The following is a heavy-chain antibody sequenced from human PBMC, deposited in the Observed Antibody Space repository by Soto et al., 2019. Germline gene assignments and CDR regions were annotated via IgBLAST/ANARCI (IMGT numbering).Heavy chain of an antibody. D-gene: IGHD6-13*01. Sequence: SETLSLTCTVSGGSISSGDYYWSWIRQHPGKGLEWIGYIYYSGSTYYNPSLKSRVTISVDTSKNQFSLKLSSVTAEDTAVYYCAKGSIIAAEYYWGQGTLVTVSS. CDR3: AKGSIIAAEYY. V-gene: IGHV4-31*03. CDR2: IYYSGST. CDR1: GGSISSGDYY. J-gene: IGHJ4*02.